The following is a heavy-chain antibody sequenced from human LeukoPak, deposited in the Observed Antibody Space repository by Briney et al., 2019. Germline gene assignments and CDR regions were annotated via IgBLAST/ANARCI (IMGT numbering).Heavy chain of an antibody. J-gene: IGHJ3*02. CDR2: IYTGGGT. Sequence: GGSLRLFCAVSGFTVSSNYMGWVRQAPGKGLEWVSVIYTGGGTYYADSVKGRFTISRDNSKNTLYLQINSLRAEDTALYYCARGYVGAITAFDIWGQGTMVTVSS. D-gene: IGHD1-26*01. CDR1: GFTVSSNY. CDR3: ARGYVGAITAFDI. V-gene: IGHV3-66*01.